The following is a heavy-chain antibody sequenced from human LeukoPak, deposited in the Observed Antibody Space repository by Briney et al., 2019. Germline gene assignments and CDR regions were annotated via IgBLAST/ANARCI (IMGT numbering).Heavy chain of an antibody. Sequence: GGSLLLCCAVSGWSFSSYWMRWVRQVPGKGLEWLSSINQVGSDTRYADSVRGRFTISRDNAKNSLYLQMNSLTVEDTATYYCAGEPRQLAYWGQGTLVTVSS. D-gene: IGHD6-6*01. CDR1: GWSFSSYW. J-gene: IGHJ4*02. CDR2: INQVGSDT. V-gene: IGHV3-7*03. CDR3: AGEPRQLAY.